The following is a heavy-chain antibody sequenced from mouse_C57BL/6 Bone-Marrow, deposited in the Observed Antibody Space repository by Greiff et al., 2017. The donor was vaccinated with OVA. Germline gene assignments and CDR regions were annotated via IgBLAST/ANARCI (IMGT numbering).Heavy chain of an antibody. Sequence: QVQLQQPGAELVKPGASVKLSCKASGYTFTSYWMHWVKQRPGRGLEWIGRIDPNSGGTKYNEKFKGKATLTVDKPSSTAYMQLSSLTSEDSAVYYFAREDYGSSYWYFDVWGTGTTVTVSS. J-gene: IGHJ1*03. D-gene: IGHD1-1*01. V-gene: IGHV1-72*01. CDR2: IDPNSGGT. CDR3: AREDYGSSYWYFDV. CDR1: GYTFTSYW.